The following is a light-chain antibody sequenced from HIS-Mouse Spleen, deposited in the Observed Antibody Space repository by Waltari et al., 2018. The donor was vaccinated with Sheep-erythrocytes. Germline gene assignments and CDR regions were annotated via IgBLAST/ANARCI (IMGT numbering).Light chain of an antibody. V-gene: IGLV2-23*01. Sequence: QSALTQPASVSGSPGQSITIPCTGTSSDVGSYNLVSWYQQHPGKAPKLMIYEGSKRPSGVSNRFSGSKSGNTASLTISGLQAEDDADYYCCSYAGSSTPWVFGGGTKLTVL. CDR2: EGS. CDR1: SSDVGSYNL. CDR3: CSYAGSSTPWV. J-gene: IGLJ3*02.